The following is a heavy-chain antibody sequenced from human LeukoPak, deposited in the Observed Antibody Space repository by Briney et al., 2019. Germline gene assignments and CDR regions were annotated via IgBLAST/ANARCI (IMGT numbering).Heavy chain of an antibody. D-gene: IGHD6-13*01. Sequence: GGSLRLSCAASGFTFSDYYMSWIRQAPGKGLEWVSYISSSGSTIYYADSVKGRFTISRDNAKNSLYLQMNSLRAEDTAVYYCAKDPVVRGGAAAAIDYWGQGTLVTVSS. CDR2: ISSSGSTI. V-gene: IGHV3-11*01. CDR3: AKDPVVRGGAAAAIDY. CDR1: GFTFSDYY. J-gene: IGHJ4*02.